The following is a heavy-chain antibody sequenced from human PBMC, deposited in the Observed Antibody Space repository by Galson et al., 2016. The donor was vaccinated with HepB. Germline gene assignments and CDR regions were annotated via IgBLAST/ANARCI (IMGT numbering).Heavy chain of an antibody. V-gene: IGHV3-9*01. D-gene: IGHD4-23*01. J-gene: IGHJ4*02. CDR2: ISWNRDYI. CDR3: ARQKESREYGGNSPDY. Sequence: SLRLSCAASGFTFEDYAMHWVRQAPGKGLEWVAGISWNRDYIGYAESVKGRFTISRDNARSLLYLQMYSLRVEDTAVYYCARQKESREYGGNSPDYWGQGTQVIVSS. CDR1: GFTFEDYA.